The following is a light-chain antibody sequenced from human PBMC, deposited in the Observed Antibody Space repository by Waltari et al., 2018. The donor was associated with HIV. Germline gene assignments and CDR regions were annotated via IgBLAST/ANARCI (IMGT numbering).Light chain of an antibody. CDR3: QSYDSSNHWV. CDR2: EDN. Sequence: NFMLTQPHSVSESPGKTVTISCTSSSGSISSHYVQWSQQRPGSAPTTVIYEDNQRPSGVPDRFSGSIDSSSNSASLTISGLKTEDEADYYCQSYDSSNHWVFGGGTKLTVL. V-gene: IGLV6-57*04. J-gene: IGLJ3*02. CDR1: SGSISSHY.